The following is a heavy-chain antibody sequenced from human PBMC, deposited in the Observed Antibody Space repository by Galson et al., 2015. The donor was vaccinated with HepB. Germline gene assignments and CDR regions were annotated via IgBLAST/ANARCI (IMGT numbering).Heavy chain of an antibody. V-gene: IGHV3-74*01. CDR1: GFTFSNYW. Sequence: SLRLSCAASGFTFSNYWMHWVRQAPGKGLVWVSRIKSDGETTDYADSGKGRFTNSRDNAKHTLSLQMEGLRADDTAVYFCVRTITPAPIPLFDSWGQGTLVAVSS. CDR2: IKSDGETT. J-gene: IGHJ4*02. D-gene: IGHD3-10*01. CDR3: VRTITPAPIPLFDS.